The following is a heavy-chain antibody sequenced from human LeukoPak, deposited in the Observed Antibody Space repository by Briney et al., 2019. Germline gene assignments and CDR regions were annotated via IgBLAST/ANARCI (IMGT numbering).Heavy chain of an antibody. D-gene: IGHD3-3*01. CDR2: IYYSGRT. Sequence: SETLSLTCTVSGGSISSYYWSWIRRPPGKGLEWIGYIYYSGRTNYNPSLKSRVTISVDTSKNQFSLKLSSVTAADTAMYYCARHLNTIFGKGHFDYWGQGTLVTVSS. J-gene: IGHJ4*02. CDR1: GGSISSYY. V-gene: IGHV4-59*08. CDR3: ARHLNTIFGKGHFDY.